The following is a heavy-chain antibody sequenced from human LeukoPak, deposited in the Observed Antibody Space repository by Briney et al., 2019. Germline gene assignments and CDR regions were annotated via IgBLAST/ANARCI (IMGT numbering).Heavy chain of an antibody. Sequence: PSGTLSLTCAVSGGSISSSNWWNWVRQPPGKGLEWIGEIYHSGSTNYNPSLKSRVTISVDKSKNQFSLKLSSVTTADTAVYYCARQNYGSAPLRYWGQGTLVTVSS. CDR1: GGSISSSNW. V-gene: IGHV4-4*02. D-gene: IGHD3-10*01. J-gene: IGHJ4*02. CDR2: IYHSGST. CDR3: ARQNYGSAPLRY.